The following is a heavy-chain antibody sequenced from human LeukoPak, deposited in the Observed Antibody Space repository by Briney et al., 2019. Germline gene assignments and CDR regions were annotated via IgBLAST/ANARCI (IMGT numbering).Heavy chain of an antibody. D-gene: IGHD2-2*01. CDR1: GGTFSSYA. J-gene: IGHJ5*02. CDR3: AREEPLGYCSSTSCYRNWFDP. V-gene: IGHV1-18*01. Sequence: GASVKVSCKASGGTFSSYAISWVRQAPGQGLEWMGWISAYNGNTNYAQKLQGRVTMTTDTSTSTAYMELRSLRSDDTAVYYCAREEPLGYCSSTSCYRNWFDPWGQGTLVTVSS. CDR2: ISAYNGNT.